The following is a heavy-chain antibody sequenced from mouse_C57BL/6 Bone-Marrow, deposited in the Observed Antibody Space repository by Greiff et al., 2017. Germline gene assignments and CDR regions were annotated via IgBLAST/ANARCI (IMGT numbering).Heavy chain of an antibody. CDR3: ARQTCGY. Sequence: EVQLVESGGDLVKPGGSLKLSCAASGFTFSSYGMSWVRQTPDKRLEWVATISSGGSYTYYPDSVKGRFTISGDNAKNTLYLQMSSLKYEDTAMYYCARQTCGYWGQGTSVTVSS. CDR2: ISSGGSYT. V-gene: IGHV5-6*01. CDR1: GFTFSSYG. J-gene: IGHJ4*01.